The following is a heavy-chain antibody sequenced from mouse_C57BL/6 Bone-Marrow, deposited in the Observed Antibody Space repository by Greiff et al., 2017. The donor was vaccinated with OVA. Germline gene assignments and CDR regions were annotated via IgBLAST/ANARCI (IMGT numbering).Heavy chain of an antibody. Sequence: QVQLQQSGAELARPGASVKMSCKASGYTFTSYTMHWVKQRPGQGLEWIGYINPSSGYTKYNQKFKDKATLTADKSSSTAYMQLSSLTSEDSAVYYCASYGNYNYYAMDYWGHGTSVTVSS. V-gene: IGHV1-4*01. CDR1: GYTFTSYT. D-gene: IGHD2-1*01. J-gene: IGHJ4*01. CDR3: ASYGNYNYYAMDY. CDR2: INPSSGYT.